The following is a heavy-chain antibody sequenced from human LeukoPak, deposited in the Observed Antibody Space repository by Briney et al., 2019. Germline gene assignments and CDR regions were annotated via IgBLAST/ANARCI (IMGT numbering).Heavy chain of an antibody. V-gene: IGHV4-34*01. CDR1: GGSFSGYY. CDR3: ARGRQEISMIVVVMTGVSYYLDV. Sequence: SETLSLTCAVYGGSFSGYYWTWLRQSPGKGLEWIGEINPSGSTYYSPSLKSRLTISRDTSKNQFSLRLSSVTAADMAVYYCARGRQEISMIVVVMTGVSYYLDVWGKGTTVTVS. D-gene: IGHD3-22*01. J-gene: IGHJ6*03. CDR2: INPSGST.